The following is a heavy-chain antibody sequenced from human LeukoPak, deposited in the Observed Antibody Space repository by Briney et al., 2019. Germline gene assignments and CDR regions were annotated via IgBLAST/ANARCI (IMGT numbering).Heavy chain of an antibody. V-gene: IGHV1-2*02. D-gene: IGHD3-3*01. J-gene: IGHJ4*02. Sequence: GASVKVSCKASGYTFTGYSIHWVRQAPGQGREWMGWFNPNSGGTNYAQKCQDRVTMTRDTTINTAYMELSRLRFDDTAVYYCARGGGTISGVVDYWGQGTLVTVSS. CDR3: ARGGGTISGVVDY. CDR1: GYTFTGYS. CDR2: FNPNSGGT.